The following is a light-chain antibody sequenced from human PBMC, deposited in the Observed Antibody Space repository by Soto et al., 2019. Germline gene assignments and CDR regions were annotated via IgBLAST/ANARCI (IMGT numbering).Light chain of an antibody. CDR2: GTS. CDR3: QQHNNWPLT. CDR1: QSVGGD. V-gene: IGKV3-15*01. J-gene: IGKJ4*01. Sequence: VVMTQSPATLSLSPGERATLSCRASQSVGGDLDWYQQKPGQAPRLLIYGTSTRVTGIPARFSGSGYGTEFTLTINSLQSEDFAVYYCQQHNNWPLTFGGGTKVDIK.